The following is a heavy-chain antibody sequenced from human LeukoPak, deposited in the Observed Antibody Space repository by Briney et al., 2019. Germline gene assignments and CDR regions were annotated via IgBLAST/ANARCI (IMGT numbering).Heavy chain of an antibody. V-gene: IGHV4-59*01. Sequence: SETLSLTCTVSGGSISSYYWSWIRQPPGKGLEWIGYIYYSGSTNYNPSLKSRVTISVDTSKNQFSLKLSSVTAEDTAVYYCATAIGGGARDYYDSSGPRGFYFDYWGQGTLVTVSS. CDR3: ATAIGGGARDYYDSSGPRGFYFDY. CDR1: GGSISSYY. J-gene: IGHJ4*02. CDR2: IYYSGST. D-gene: IGHD3-22*01.